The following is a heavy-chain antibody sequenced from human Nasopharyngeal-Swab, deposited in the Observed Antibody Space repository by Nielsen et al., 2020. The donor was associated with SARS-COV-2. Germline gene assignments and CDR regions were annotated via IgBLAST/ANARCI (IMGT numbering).Heavy chain of an antibody. V-gene: IGHV3-66*01. CDR1: GFTVSSNY. Sequence: LTCAASGFTVSSNYLSWVRQAPGQGLEWVSVIYSAGSTYYADSVKGRFTISRDNSKHTLYLQMNSQRAEDTAVYYCAREEPDTAMVKYYYYGKDVWGQGTTVTVSS. D-gene: IGHD5-18*01. CDR3: AREEPDTAMVKYYYYGKDV. CDR2: IYSAGST. J-gene: IGHJ6*02.